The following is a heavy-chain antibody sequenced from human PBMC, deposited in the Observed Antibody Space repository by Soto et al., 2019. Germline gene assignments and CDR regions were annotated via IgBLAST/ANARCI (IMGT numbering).Heavy chain of an antibody. V-gene: IGHV4-30-2*01. J-gene: IGHJ5*02. CDR2: ISHAGST. CDR3: ARAVAPYFGTWFDP. D-gene: IGHD3-10*01. Sequence: TLSLTCAVSGGSITSGNSYSCSWMRQPPGKGLEWIGSISHAGSTSYNPSLKSRLTMSVDKSKNQFSLRLSSVTAADMAVYYCARAVAPYFGTWFDPWGQGILVTVSS. CDR1: GGSITSGNSYS.